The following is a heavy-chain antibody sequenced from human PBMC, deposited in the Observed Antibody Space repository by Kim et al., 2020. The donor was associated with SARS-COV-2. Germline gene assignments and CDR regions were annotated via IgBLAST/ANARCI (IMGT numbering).Heavy chain of an antibody. D-gene: IGHD6-13*01. CDR2: IDTNTGNP. CDR3: ARAAPTDSSSWYAY. CDR1: GYTFTSYA. J-gene: IGHJ4*02. V-gene: IGHV7-4-1*02. Sequence: ASVKVSCKASGYTFTSYAMNWVRQAPGQGLEWMGWIDTNTGNPTYAQGFTGRVVFSLDTSVSTAYLQISSLKAEDTAVYYCARAAPTDSSSWYAYWGQGTLVTVSS.